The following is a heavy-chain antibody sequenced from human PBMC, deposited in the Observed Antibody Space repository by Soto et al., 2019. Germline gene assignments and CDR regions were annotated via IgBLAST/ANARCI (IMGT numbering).Heavy chain of an antibody. D-gene: IGHD3-22*01. CDR3: ARGRRDYSGYYGYYFDY. CDR2: IYYSGST. V-gene: IGHV4-59*01. Sequence: SETLSLTCTVSGGSISSYYWSWIRQPPGKGLEWIGYIYYSGSTNYNPSLKSRVTISVDTSKNQFSLNRLRSDDTAVYYCARGRRDYSGYYGYYFDYWGQGTLVTVSS. CDR1: GGSISSYY. J-gene: IGHJ4*02.